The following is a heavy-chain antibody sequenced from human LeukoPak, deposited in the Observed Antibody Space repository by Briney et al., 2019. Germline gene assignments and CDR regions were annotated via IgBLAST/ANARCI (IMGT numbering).Heavy chain of an antibody. J-gene: IGHJ4*02. D-gene: IGHD3-22*01. CDR1: GGSISSSSYY. CDR3: ARLSLYYYDSSGAVVYYFDY. Sequence: PSETLSLTCTVSGGSISSSSYYWGWIRQPPGKGLEWIGSIYYSGSTYYNPSLKSRVTISVDTSKNQFSLKLSSVTAADTAVYYCARLSLYYYDSSGAVVYYFDYWGQGTLVTVSS. V-gene: IGHV4-39*01. CDR2: IYYSGST.